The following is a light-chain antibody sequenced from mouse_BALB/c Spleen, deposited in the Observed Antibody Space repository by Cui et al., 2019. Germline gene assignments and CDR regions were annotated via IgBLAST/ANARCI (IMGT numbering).Light chain of an antibody. CDR2: AAT. V-gene: IGKV12-46*01. CDR3: QHFWGTPFT. J-gene: IGKJ4*01. CDR1: ENINSN. Sequence: DIPLTPSPASLSVSVGEPVTLTCRASENINSNSAWVQQKQGKPHKLRAYAATILADGGQSSSSGSGSGTRYPLRINALQSKNFGSNDGQHFWGTPFTFGSGTKLEIK.